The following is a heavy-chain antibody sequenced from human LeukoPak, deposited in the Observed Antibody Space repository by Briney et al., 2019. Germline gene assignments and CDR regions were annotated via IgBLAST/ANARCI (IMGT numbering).Heavy chain of an antibody. CDR3: AKATIGDAFDI. CDR2: ISGSGART. V-gene: IGHV3-23*01. Sequence: GGSLRLSCAASGFTFTNYAMSWVRQAPGKGLEWVSAISGSGARTYYADFVKGRFTISRDNSKNSLYLQMNSLRAEDTALYYCAKATIGDAFDIWGQGTMVTVSS. D-gene: IGHD5-24*01. CDR1: GFTFTNYA. J-gene: IGHJ3*02.